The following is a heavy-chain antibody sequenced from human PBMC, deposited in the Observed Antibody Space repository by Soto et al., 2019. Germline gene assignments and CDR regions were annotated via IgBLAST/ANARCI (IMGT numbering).Heavy chain of an antibody. Sequence: QVKLVQSGAEVNKPGTSMKVSCKASGYTFGTSGISWIRQAPGQGLEWMGWISAYNGNTNYEQKLQDRVTMTTDTSTNTAYLELRSLRSDDTAVYYCARAGHYYDSSGYANWGQGTLVTVSS. CDR3: ARAGHYYDSSGYAN. CDR2: ISAYNGNT. J-gene: IGHJ4*02. V-gene: IGHV1-18*01. D-gene: IGHD3-22*01. CDR1: GYTFGTSG.